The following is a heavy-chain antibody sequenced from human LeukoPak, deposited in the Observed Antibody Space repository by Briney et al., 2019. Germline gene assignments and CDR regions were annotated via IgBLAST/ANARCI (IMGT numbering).Heavy chain of an antibody. D-gene: IGHD3-22*01. J-gene: IGHJ4*02. CDR3: ARGSDSSGYED. CDR2: IYYSGST. Sequence: PSQTMSLTCTVSGGSISSGDYYWSWIRQPPGKGLEWIGYIYYSGSTYYNPSLKSRVTISVDTPKNQFSLKLSSVTAADTAVYYRARGSDSSGYEDWGQGTLVTVSS. CDR1: GGSISSGDYY. V-gene: IGHV4-30-4*01.